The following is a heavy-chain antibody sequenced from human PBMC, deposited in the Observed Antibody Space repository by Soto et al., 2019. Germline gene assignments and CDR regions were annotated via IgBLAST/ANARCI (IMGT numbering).Heavy chain of an antibody. J-gene: IGHJ4*02. V-gene: IGHV2-5*02. D-gene: IGHD3-22*01. CDR2: IYWDDDK. Sequence: SGPTLVNPTQTLALTCTFSGFSLSTSGVGVGWIRQPPGKALEWLALIYWDDDKRYSPSLKSRLTITKDTSKNQVVLTMTNMDPVDTATYYCAHRRVLGKTGSYYGTRFYDSSGYPPEPFDYWGQGTLVTVSS. CDR1: GFSLSTSGVG. CDR3: AHRRVLGKTGSYYGTRFYDSSGYPPEPFDY.